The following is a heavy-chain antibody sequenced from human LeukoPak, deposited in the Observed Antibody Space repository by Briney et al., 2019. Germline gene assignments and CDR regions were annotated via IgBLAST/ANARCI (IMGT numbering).Heavy chain of an antibody. V-gene: IGHV4-59*06. CDR1: GGSISSYY. CDR2: IYYSGST. D-gene: IGHD3-22*01. CDR3: ARVHYDSSGYYYRFDY. Sequence: PSETLSLTCTVSGGSISSYYWSWIRLHPGKGLEWIGYIYYSGSTYYNLSLKSRITISVDTSKNQFSLKLSSVTAADTAVYYCARVHYDSSGYYYRFDYWGQGTLVTVSS. J-gene: IGHJ4*02.